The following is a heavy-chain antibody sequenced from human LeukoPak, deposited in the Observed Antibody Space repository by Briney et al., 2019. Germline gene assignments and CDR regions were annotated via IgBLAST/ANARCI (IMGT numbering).Heavy chain of an antibody. CDR3: AKSFYGDYEYYYYYYYMDV. V-gene: IGHV3-30*02. CDR2: IRYDGSNK. Sequence: GGSLRLSCAASGFTFSSYGMHWVRQAPGKGLEWVAFIRYDGSNKYYADSVEGRFTISRDNSKNTLYLQMNSLRAEDTAVCYCAKSFYGDYEYYYYYYYMDVWGKGTTVTISS. CDR1: GFTFSSYG. D-gene: IGHD4-17*01. J-gene: IGHJ6*03.